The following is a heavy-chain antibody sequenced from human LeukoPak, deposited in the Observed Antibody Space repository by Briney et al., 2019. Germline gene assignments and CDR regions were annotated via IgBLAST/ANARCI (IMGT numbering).Heavy chain of an antibody. CDR3: ARASRYCISTSCNGFHFDQ. J-gene: IGHJ4*02. CDR1: GFTFSNYW. D-gene: IGHD2-2*01. Sequence: GGSLRLSCVASGFTFSNYWMSWVRQAPGKGLEWVANIHQDGIEIYYVDSVRSRFTAPRDNAKNSLNLLMNSLRAEDTAVYYCARASRYCISTSCNGFHFDQWGQGTLVTVSS. CDR2: IHQDGIEI. V-gene: IGHV3-7*01.